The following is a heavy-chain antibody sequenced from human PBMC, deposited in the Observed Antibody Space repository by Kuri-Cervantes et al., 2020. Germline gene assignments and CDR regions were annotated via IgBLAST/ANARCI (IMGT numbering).Heavy chain of an antibody. Sequence: SETLSLTCTVSGGPISSGGYYWSWIRQHPGKGLEWIGYIYYSGSTYYNPSLKSRVTISVDTSKNQFSLKLSSVTAADTAVYYCARFGELLSLDYWGQGTLVTVSS. CDR2: IYYSGST. V-gene: IGHV4-31*03. J-gene: IGHJ4*02. CDR3: ARFGELLSLDY. D-gene: IGHD3-10*01. CDR1: GGPISSGGYY.